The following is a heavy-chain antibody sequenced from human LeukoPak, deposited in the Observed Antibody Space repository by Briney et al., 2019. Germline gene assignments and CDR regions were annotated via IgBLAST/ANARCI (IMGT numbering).Heavy chain of an antibody. J-gene: IGHJ3*02. CDR3: ARVVPAATKRTRGAFDI. Sequence: GGSLRLSCAASGITFGIYWMSWVRQAPGKGLEWVSSISSSSSYIYYADSVKGRFTISRDNAKNSLYLQMNSLRAEDTAVYYCARVVPAATKRTRGAFDIWGQGTMVTVSS. V-gene: IGHV3-21*01. CDR2: ISSSSSYI. D-gene: IGHD2-2*01. CDR1: GITFGIYW.